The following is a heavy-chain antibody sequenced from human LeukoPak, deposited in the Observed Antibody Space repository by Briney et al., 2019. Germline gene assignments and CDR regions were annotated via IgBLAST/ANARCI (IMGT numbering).Heavy chain of an antibody. CDR1: GGSISSYY. CDR2: IYYSGST. D-gene: IGHD3-22*01. CDR3: ARHGTSYYDSSGYLGY. J-gene: IGHJ4*02. Sequence: SETLSLTCTVSGGSISSYYWSWIRQPPGKGLEWIGYIYYSGSTNYNPSLKSRVTISVDTSKNQFSLKLSSVTAADTAVYYCARHGTSYYDSSGYLGYWGQGTLVTVSS. V-gene: IGHV4-59*08.